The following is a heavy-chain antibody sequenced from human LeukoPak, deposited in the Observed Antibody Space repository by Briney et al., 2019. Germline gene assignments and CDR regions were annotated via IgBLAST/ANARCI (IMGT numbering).Heavy chain of an antibody. V-gene: IGHV3-48*03. J-gene: IGHJ6*03. CDR1: GFNLSSYE. CDR2: ISRSGSTK. D-gene: IGHD2-15*01. Sequence: PGGSLRLSCAASGFNLSSYEMNWVRQAPGKGLEWVSSISRSGSTKYYADSVKGRFTISRDNAKNSLFLQMNSLRAEDTAVYYCARVLRYCSGGNCYSGGLGYMDVWGKGTTVTISS. CDR3: ARVLRYCSGGNCYSGGLGYMDV.